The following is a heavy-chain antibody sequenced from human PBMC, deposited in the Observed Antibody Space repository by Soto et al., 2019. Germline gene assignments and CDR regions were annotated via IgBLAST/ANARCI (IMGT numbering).Heavy chain of an antibody. D-gene: IGHD3-22*01. Sequence: SETLSLTCTVSGGSISSYYWSWIRQPPGKGLEWIGYIYYSGSTNYNPSLKSRVTISVDTSKNQFSLKLSSVTAADTAVYYCAIHLKSYYDSSGDAFDIWGQGTMVTVSS. J-gene: IGHJ3*02. CDR1: GGSISSYY. V-gene: IGHV4-59*08. CDR2: IYYSGST. CDR3: AIHLKSYYDSSGDAFDI.